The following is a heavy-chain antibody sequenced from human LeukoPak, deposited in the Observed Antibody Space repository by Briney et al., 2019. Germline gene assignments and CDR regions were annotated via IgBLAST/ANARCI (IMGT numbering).Heavy chain of an antibody. CDR2: FDPEDGET. CDR1: GYTLTELS. Sequence: GASVKVSCKISGYTLTELSMHWVRQAPGKGLEWMGGFDPEDGETIYAQKFQGRVTMTEDTSTDTAYMELSSLRSEDTAVYYCATPPYSSGWSPFDYWGQGTLVTVSS. CDR3: ATPPYSSGWSPFDY. V-gene: IGHV1-24*01. J-gene: IGHJ4*02. D-gene: IGHD6-19*01.